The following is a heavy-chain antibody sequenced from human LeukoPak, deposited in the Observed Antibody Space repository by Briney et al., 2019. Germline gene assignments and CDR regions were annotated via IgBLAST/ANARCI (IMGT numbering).Heavy chain of an antibody. CDR3: TRRFGGHSGWAGYHDS. CDR1: GFSFSAYT. Sequence: GGSLRLSCVASGFSFSAYTMHWVRQAPGKGLEHVSAIRSDGSSTFQPNSVKGRFTISRDNSKSTLYLQMGSLRAEDTAVYYCTRRFGGHSGWAGYHDSWGQGTLVTVSS. V-gene: IGHV3-64*01. D-gene: IGHD6-19*01. CDR2: IRSDGSST. J-gene: IGHJ4*02.